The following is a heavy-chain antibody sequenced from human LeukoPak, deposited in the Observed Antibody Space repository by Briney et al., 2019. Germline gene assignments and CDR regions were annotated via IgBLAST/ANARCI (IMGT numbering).Heavy chain of an antibody. V-gene: IGHV4-39*02. J-gene: IGHJ6*02. Sequence: SETLSLTCTVSGGSISSSSYYWGWIRQPPGKGLEWIGSIYYSGSTYYNPSLKSRVTISVDTSKNQFSLKLSSVTAADTAVYYCAREYSSSSGVDVWGQGTTVTVSS. CDR3: AREYSSSSGVDV. D-gene: IGHD6-6*01. CDR1: GGSISSSSYY. CDR2: IYYSGST.